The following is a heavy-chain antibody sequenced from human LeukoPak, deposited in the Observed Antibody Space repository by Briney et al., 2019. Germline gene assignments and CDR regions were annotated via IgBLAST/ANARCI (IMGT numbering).Heavy chain of an antibody. CDR3: ARVTFGDSIPGY. Sequence: GGSLRLSCAASGFTFSDYYMTWIRQAPGKGLEWVSYISGSRTYTNYADSVKGRFTISRDNAKSSLYLQMYSLRAEDTAVYCCARVTFGDSIPGYWGQGTLVTVSS. V-gene: IGHV3-11*05. J-gene: IGHJ4*02. D-gene: IGHD3-10*01. CDR2: ISGSRTYT. CDR1: GFTFSDYY.